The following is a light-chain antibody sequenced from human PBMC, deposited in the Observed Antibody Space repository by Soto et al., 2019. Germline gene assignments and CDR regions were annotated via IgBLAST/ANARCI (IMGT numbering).Light chain of an antibody. V-gene: IGLV3-1*01. CDR3: QAWASSTGV. Sequence: SYELTQPPSVSVSPGQTASITCSGDKLGDKYACWYQQKPGQSPVLVIHQNNKRPSGIPERFSGSNSGNTATLTISGTQAMDEADYYCQAWASSTGVFGTGTKLTVL. CDR2: QNN. J-gene: IGLJ1*01. CDR1: KLGDKY.